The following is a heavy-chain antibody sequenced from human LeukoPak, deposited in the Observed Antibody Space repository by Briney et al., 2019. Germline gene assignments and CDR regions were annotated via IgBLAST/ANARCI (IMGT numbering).Heavy chain of an antibody. D-gene: IGHD3-10*01. Sequence: ASVTVSCTASGYTFTSFAMHWVRQAPGQRLEWMGWINAGNGNTKYSQKFQGRVTITRDTSASTAYMELSSLRSEDTAVYYCARTYGSGSYYNPFDYWGQGTLVTVSS. CDR2: INAGNGNT. CDR1: GYTFTSFA. J-gene: IGHJ4*02. CDR3: ARTYGSGSYYNPFDY. V-gene: IGHV1-3*01.